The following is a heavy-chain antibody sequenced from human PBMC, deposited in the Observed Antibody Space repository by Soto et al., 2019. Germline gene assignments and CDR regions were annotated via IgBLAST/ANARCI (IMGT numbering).Heavy chain of an antibody. D-gene: IGHD3-9*01. Sequence: QVQLVQSGAEVKKPGASVKVSCKASGYTFTSYAMHWVRQAPGQRLEWMGWINAGNGNTKYSQKFQGRVTITRDTSARPAYIELSRLRSEDTAVYYCARGTYDILTGYYNDNWFDPWGQGTLVTVSS. CDR3: ARGTYDILTGYYNDNWFDP. J-gene: IGHJ5*02. V-gene: IGHV1-3*01. CDR2: INAGNGNT. CDR1: GYTFTSYA.